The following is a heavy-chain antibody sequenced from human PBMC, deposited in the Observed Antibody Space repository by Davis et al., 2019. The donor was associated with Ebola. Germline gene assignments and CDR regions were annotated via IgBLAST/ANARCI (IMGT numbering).Heavy chain of an antibody. Sequence: AASVKVSCKASGYTFTSYGISRVRQAPGQGLEWMGWISAYNGNTNYAQKLQGRVTMTRDTSTSTVYMELSSLRSEDTAVYYCGGGWLVLPNYWGQGTLVTVSS. CDR2: ISAYNGNT. CDR1: GYTFTSYG. D-gene: IGHD6-19*01. J-gene: IGHJ4*02. CDR3: GGGWLVLPNY. V-gene: IGHV1-18*04.